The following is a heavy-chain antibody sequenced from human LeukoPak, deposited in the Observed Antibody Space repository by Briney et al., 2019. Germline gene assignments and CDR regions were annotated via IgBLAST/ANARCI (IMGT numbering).Heavy chain of an antibody. CDR1: GFTFSSYE. V-gene: IGHV3-48*03. CDR3: ARRQPLLYEVAFDY. J-gene: IGHJ4*02. Sequence: GGSLRLSCAASGFTFSSYEMNWVRQAPGKGLGWVSYISSSGSTIYYADSVKGRFTISRDNAKNSLYLQMNSLRAEDTAVYYCARRQPLLYEVAFDYWGQGTLVTGSS. CDR2: ISSSGSTI. D-gene: IGHD2-2*02.